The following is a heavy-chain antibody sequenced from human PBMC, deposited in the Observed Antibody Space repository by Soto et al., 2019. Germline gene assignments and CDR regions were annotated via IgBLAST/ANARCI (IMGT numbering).Heavy chain of an antibody. J-gene: IGHJ4*02. D-gene: IGHD3-16*01. V-gene: IGHV3-21*01. CDR3: ARAAYDHSIDY. CDR1: GFTFSTYN. CDR2: ISDSSTYI. Sequence: GGSLRLSCAASGFTFSTYNMNWVRQAPGKGLEWLSYISDSSTYIDYADSLKGRFTVSRDNAKNALYLQMNSLRADDTAVYFCARAAYDHSIDYWGQGTLVTVSS.